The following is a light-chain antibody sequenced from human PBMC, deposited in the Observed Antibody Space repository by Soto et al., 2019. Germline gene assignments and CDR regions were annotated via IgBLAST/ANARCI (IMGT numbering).Light chain of an antibody. J-gene: IGKJ3*01. Sequence: EIVLTQSPDTLSLSPGERATLSCRASQSIYRNFLAWYQHKPGQAPRLLIYGASSRATGIPDRFSGSGSGRDFTLIIIRLEPEDCAVYFSQQYGSAPSTFGPGTKVNI. CDR3: QQYGSAPST. CDR1: QSIYRNF. CDR2: GAS. V-gene: IGKV3-20*01.